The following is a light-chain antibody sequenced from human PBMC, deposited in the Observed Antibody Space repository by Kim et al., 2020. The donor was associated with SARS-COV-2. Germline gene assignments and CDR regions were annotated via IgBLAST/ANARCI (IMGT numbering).Light chain of an antibody. CDR2: DAS. J-gene: IGKJ2*01. Sequence: SVSPGDRATLSCTASQSVSTDLAWYQYKPGQAPRLLIYDASTRATGIPVRFSGSGSGTEFTLTISSLQSEDFAVYYCQQYNKWPYTFGQGTKLEI. V-gene: IGKV3-15*01. CDR3: QQYNKWPYT. CDR1: QSVSTD.